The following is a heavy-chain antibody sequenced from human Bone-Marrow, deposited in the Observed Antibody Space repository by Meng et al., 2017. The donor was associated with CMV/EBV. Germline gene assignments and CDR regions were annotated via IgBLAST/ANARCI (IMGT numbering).Heavy chain of an antibody. CDR2: IYHSGST. J-gene: IGHJ4*02. CDR1: GYSISSGYY. V-gene: IGHV4-38-2*02. Sequence: SETLSLTCTVSGYSISSGYYWGWIRQPPGKGLEWIGSIYHSGSTYSNPSLKSRVTISVDTSKNQFSLKLSSVTAADTAVYYCAKGSSSPYYFDYWGQGTLVTVSS. D-gene: IGHD6-6*01. CDR3: AKGSSSPYYFDY.